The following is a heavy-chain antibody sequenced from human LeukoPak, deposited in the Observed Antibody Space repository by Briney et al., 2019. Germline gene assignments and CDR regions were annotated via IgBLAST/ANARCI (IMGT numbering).Heavy chain of an antibody. Sequence: GGSLRLSCVGSEFTFSYYYMTWVRQAPGKGLQWVANIKQDATEKYYVDSVKGRFTISRDNAENSVFLQMNNLRAEDTAVYYCARASFDILTGLPAWFDFWGQGTLVIVSS. CDR3: ARASFDILTGLPAWFDF. CDR1: EFTFSYYY. V-gene: IGHV3-7*03. D-gene: IGHD3-9*01. J-gene: IGHJ5*01. CDR2: IKQDATEK.